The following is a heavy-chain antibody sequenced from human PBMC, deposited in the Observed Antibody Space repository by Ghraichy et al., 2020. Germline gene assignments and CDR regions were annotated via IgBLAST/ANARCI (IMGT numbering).Heavy chain of an antibody. V-gene: IGHV4-61*02. CDR2: IYTSGST. CDR1: GGSISSGSYY. CDR3: ARLSSRFYYMDV. D-gene: IGHD2-2*01. J-gene: IGHJ6*03. Sequence: SETLSLTCTVSGGSISSGSYYWSWIRQPAGKGLEWIGRIYTSGSTNYNPSLKSRVTMSVDTSKNQFSLKLSSVTAADTAVYYCARLSSRFYYMDVWGKGTTVTVSS.